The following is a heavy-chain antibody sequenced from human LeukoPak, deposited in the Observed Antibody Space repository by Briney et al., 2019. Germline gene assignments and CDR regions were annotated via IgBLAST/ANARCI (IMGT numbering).Heavy chain of an antibody. V-gene: IGHV3-53*01. Sequence: PGGSLRLSCAASGFTVSSNYMNWVRQAPGKGLEWVSVIYSGGSTGYADSVKGRFTISRDNAKNSLYLQMNSLRAEDTALYYCARHGYCSGGSCYSFGYWGQGTLVTVSS. CDR2: IYSGGST. CDR1: GFTVSSNY. CDR3: ARHGYCSGGSCYSFGY. J-gene: IGHJ4*02. D-gene: IGHD2-15*01.